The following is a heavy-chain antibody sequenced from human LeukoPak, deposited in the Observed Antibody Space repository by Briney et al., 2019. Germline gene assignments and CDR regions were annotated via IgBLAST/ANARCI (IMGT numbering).Heavy chain of an antibody. CDR2: ISPYNGNT. J-gene: IGHJ4*02. CDR1: GYDFTSVG. V-gene: IGHV1-18*01. Sequence: ASVKVSCTASGYDFTSVGITWVRRASGQGLEWMGWISPYNGNTRYAQKFQGRVAMTTDTSTTTAYMELRGLRFNDTAVYYCARAGPGSGWYFDYWGQGTLVTVSS. D-gene: IGHD6-19*01. CDR3: ARAGPGSGWYFDY.